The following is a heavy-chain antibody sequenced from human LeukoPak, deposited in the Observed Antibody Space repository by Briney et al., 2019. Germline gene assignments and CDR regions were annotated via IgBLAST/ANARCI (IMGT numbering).Heavy chain of an antibody. CDR1: GGSISSYY. J-gene: IGHJ4*02. Sequence: SETLSLTCTVSGGSISSYYWSWIRQPAGKGLEWIGRIYTSGSSTYNPSLKSRVTMSVDTAKNQFPPKLSSVAAADPGVYSCARGDVGGSPPIWGQGTLVTVSS. CDR2: IYTSGSS. D-gene: IGHD2-15*01. CDR3: ARGDVGGSPPI. V-gene: IGHV4-4*07.